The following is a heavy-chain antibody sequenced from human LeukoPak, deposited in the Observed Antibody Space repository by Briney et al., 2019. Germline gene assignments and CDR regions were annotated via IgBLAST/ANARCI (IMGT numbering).Heavy chain of an antibody. CDR2: IYNRGST. J-gene: IGHJ5*02. CDR1: DDSVNTYY. D-gene: IGHD4-23*01. CDR3: AMSNSVGRPFFDP. Sequence: SETLSLTCIGSDDSVNTYYCSWIRQAPGKGLEWIGYIYNRGSTKYNPSLKSRATISLDTSKNQFSLKRTSVTAANTAVYYCAMSNSVGRPFFDPWGQGTLVTVSS. V-gene: IGHV4-59*02.